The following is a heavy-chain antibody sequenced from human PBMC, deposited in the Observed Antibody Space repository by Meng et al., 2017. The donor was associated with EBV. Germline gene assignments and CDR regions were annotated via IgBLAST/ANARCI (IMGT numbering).Heavy chain of an antibody. Sequence: VVVGGGVVRPGRSLVCSGAAFGFTFSTYGMHWCRQGPGKGLEWVAAIWYDGTNEYYAASVKGRFTISRDNSKNTVYLQMNSLRAEDTAVYFCARPTQPYSRAPLDYWGQGTLVTVSS. CDR3: ARPTQPYSRAPLDY. V-gene: IGHV3-33*01. CDR2: IWYDGTNE. D-gene: IGHD6-13*01. CDR1: GFTFSTYG. J-gene: IGHJ4*02.